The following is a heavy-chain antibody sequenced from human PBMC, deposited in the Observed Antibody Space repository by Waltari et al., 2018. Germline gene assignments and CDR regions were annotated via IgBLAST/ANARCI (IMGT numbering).Heavy chain of an antibody. D-gene: IGHD3-16*01. CDR2: IYYSGST. J-gene: IGHJ4*02. CDR1: GGSISIHY. Sequence: QVQLQESGPGLVKPSETLSITCTVSGGSISIHYWTWIRQPPGKGLEWIGHIYYSGSTNYNPSLRSRVAISVDTSKKQFSLNLKSVTAADTAIYYCARLRGGLDYWGQGTLVTVSS. V-gene: IGHV4-59*08. CDR3: ARLRGGLDY.